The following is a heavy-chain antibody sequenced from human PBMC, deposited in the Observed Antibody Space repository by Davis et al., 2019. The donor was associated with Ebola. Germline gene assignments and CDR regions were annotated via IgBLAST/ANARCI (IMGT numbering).Heavy chain of an antibody. CDR2: IYPGDSDA. D-gene: IGHD3-10*01. CDR3: ARQGVGNNYGSGDY. CDR1: GYSFTNYW. Sequence: GESLKISCKGSGYSFTNYWIGWVRQMPGEGLEWMAIIYPGDSDATYNPSFQGQVTISADKSISTAYLQWSRLKASDTAMYFCARQGVGNNYGSGDYWGQGTLVTVSS. J-gene: IGHJ4*02. V-gene: IGHV5-51*01.